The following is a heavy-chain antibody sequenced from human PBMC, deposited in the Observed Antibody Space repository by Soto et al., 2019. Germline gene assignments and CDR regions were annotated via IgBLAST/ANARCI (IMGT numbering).Heavy chain of an antibody. CDR1: GGSISSGGYS. CDR3: ARGLEVIAATPQWDY. J-gene: IGHJ4*02. CDR2: IYHSGST. Sequence: SETLSLTCAVSGGSISSGGYSWNWIRQPPGRGLEWIGYIYHSGSTYNSPSLKSRVTISVDRSKNQFSLKLSSVTAADTAVYYCARGLEVIAATPQWDYWGQGTLVTVSS. D-gene: IGHD2-15*01. V-gene: IGHV4-30-2*01.